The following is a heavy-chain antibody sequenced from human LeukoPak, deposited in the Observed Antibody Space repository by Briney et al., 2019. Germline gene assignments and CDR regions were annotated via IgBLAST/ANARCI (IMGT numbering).Heavy chain of an antibody. CDR2: ISYDGSNK. Sequence: GGSLRLSCAASGFTFSTYAMHWVRQAPGKGLEWVAVISYDGSNKYYADSVEGRFTISRDNSKNTLYLQMNSLRAEDTAVYYCAKEAEQWLPYYYYYYMDVWGKGTTVTVSS. CDR3: AKEAEQWLPYYYYYYMDV. CDR1: GFTFSTYA. J-gene: IGHJ6*03. D-gene: IGHD6-19*01. V-gene: IGHV3-30*18.